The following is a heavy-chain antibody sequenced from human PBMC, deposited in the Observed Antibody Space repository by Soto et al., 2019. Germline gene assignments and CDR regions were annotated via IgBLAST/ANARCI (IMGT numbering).Heavy chain of an antibody. CDR2: IDPSDSYT. D-gene: IGHD3-9*01. CDR1: GYSFTSYW. Sequence: HGESLKISCKGSGYSFTSYWISWVRQMPGKGLEWMGRIDPSDSYTNYSPSFQGHVTISADKSISTAYLQWSSLKASDTAMYYCASHPPGYFDLTYLDYWGQGTLVTVSS. V-gene: IGHV5-10-1*01. CDR3: ASHPPGYFDLTYLDY. J-gene: IGHJ4*02.